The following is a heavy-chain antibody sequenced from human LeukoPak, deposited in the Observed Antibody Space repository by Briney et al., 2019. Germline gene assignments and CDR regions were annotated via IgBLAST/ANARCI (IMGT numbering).Heavy chain of an antibody. J-gene: IGHJ3*02. CDR3: TRNVRGVVGPSEI. CDR1: GDSIGGNFY. CDR2: THSSGTT. Sequence: SETLSLTCSVSGDSIGGNFYWSWIRQYPGRGLEWIGYTHSSGTTFYNPSLKSRTTILMDTSKDLFSLILTSATAADTAVYFCTRNVRGVVGPSEIWGQGTVVTVSS. D-gene: IGHD3-10*02. V-gene: IGHV4-31*03.